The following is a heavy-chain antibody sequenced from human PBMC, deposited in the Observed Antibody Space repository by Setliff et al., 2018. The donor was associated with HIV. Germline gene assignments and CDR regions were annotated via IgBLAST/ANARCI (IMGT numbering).Heavy chain of an antibody. Sequence: SETLSLTCTVSAGSIRISTYYWAWIRQPPGKGLEWIGTIYYSGSTYYNPSLKSRATISVDMSKNQFSLRLSSVTAADTAVYYCIIAYSSGWLAPMGFDSWGQGTLVTVSS. CDR1: AGSIRISTYY. CDR2: IYYSGST. V-gene: IGHV4-39*01. CDR3: IIAYSSGWLAPMGFDS. D-gene: IGHD6-19*01. J-gene: IGHJ4*02.